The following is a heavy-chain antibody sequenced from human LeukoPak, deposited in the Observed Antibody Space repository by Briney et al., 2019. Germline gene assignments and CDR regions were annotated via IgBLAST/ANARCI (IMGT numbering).Heavy chain of an antibody. J-gene: IGHJ4*02. Sequence: PGGSLRLSCAASGFTFSSHGMSWVRQAPGKGLEWVSAISGSGGSTYYADSVKGRFTISRDNSKNTLYLQMNSLRAEDTAVYYCAKSVVVSFSFDYWGQGTLVTVSS. D-gene: IGHD3-22*01. CDR1: GFTFSSHG. CDR3: AKSVVVSFSFDY. V-gene: IGHV3-23*01. CDR2: ISGSGGST.